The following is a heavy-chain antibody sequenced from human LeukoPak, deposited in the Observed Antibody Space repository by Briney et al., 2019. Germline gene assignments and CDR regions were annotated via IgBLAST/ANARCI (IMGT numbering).Heavy chain of an antibody. CDR2: INWNGGST. V-gene: IGHV3-20*04. Sequence: GGSLRLSCAASGSTFDDYGMSWVRQAPGKGLEWVSGINWNGGSTGYADSVKGRFTISRGNAKNSLYLQMNSLRGEDTALYYCARAALAGNAFDIWGQGTMVTVSS. CDR1: GSTFDDYG. J-gene: IGHJ3*02. CDR3: ARAALAGNAFDI. D-gene: IGHD6-19*01.